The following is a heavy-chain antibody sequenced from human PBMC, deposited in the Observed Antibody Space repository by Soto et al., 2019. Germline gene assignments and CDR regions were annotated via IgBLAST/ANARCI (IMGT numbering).Heavy chain of an antibody. CDR1: GYPVTAYY. CDR2: INPATGAA. Sequence: QLHLVQSGAVVKKPGASVTVSCSASGYPVTAYYMHWVRQAPGRGLEWMGGINPATGAAKYTQTLQGRVSVTKDTSTSTAFMALCGLTSEDTAVFYCARGGGVGVAGSAAFDMWGQGTLFTVSS. V-gene: IGHV1-2*02. D-gene: IGHD3-3*01. J-gene: IGHJ3*02. CDR3: ARGGGVGVAGSAAFDM.